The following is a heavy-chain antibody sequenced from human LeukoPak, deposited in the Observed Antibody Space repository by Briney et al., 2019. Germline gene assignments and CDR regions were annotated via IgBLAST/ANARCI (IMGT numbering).Heavy chain of an antibody. D-gene: IGHD3-3*01. CDR2: IYPGDSDT. CDR3: ARGIEIFGVVTAFDY. Sequence: GESLKISCKGSGYSFTSYWIGWVRQMPGKGLEWMGIIYPGDSDTRYSPSFQGQVTISADKSISTAYLQWNSLKASDTALYYCARGIEIFGVVTAFDYWGQGTLVTVSS. V-gene: IGHV5-51*01. J-gene: IGHJ4*02. CDR1: GYSFTSYW.